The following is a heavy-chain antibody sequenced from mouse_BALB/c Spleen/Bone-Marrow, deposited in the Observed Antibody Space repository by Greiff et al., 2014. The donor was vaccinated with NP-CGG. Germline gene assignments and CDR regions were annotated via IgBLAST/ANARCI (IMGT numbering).Heavy chain of an antibody. CDR3: ARHYGYVDAMDY. CDR1: GITVSSYT. Sequence: EVKLVESGGGLVKPGESLKFSCAASGITVSSYTMSWVRQTPEKRLEWVASITGGGTTYYPDSVKGRFTISRDNARNILYLQVSSLRSEDTAIYYCARHYGYVDAMDYWGQGPSVTVSS. J-gene: IGHJ4*01. CDR2: ITGGGTT. D-gene: IGHD1-2*01. V-gene: IGHV5-6-5*01.